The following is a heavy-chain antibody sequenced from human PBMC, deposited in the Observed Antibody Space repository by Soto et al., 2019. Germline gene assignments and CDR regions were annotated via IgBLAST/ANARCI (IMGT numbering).Heavy chain of an antibody. Sequence: SETLSLTCTVSGGSVTNSSCYWGWIRQSPGKGLEWIGSVYYRGRSYSKSSVKSRVTISVDTSKNRFSLSLNSVTASDTAVYFCVSQRTTVPTQAYFDYWGPGALVTVSS. J-gene: IGHJ4*02. CDR2: VYYRGRS. CDR3: VSQRTTVPTQAYFDY. V-gene: IGHV4-39*01. D-gene: IGHD4-17*01. CDR1: GGSVTNSSCY.